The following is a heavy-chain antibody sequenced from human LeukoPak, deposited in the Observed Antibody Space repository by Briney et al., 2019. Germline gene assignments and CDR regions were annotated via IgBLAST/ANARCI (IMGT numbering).Heavy chain of an antibody. V-gene: IGHV3-73*01. D-gene: IGHD4-17*01. CDR1: GFTFSGSA. CDR2: IRSKANSYAT. CDR3: TRQDDYASDY. J-gene: IGHJ4*02. Sequence: GGSLRLSCAASGFTFSGSAMHWVRQASGKELEWVGRIRSKANSYATAYAASVKGRFTISRDDSKNTAYLQMNSLKTEDTAVYYCTRQDDYASDYWGQGTLVTVSS.